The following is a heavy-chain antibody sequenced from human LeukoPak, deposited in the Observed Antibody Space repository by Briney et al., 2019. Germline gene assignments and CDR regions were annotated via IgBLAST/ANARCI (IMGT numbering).Heavy chain of an antibody. Sequence: GGSLRLSCAASGFTFSSYWMHWVRQAPGKGLVWVSRIESDGSNTFYADSVKGRFTISRDNAKNMVYLQMNSLRVEDTAVYYCARGEGDVDIVATTHFDYWGQGTLVTVSS. V-gene: IGHV3-74*01. J-gene: IGHJ4*02. CDR3: ARGEGDVDIVATTHFDY. CDR2: IESDGSNT. CDR1: GFTFSSYW. D-gene: IGHD5-12*01.